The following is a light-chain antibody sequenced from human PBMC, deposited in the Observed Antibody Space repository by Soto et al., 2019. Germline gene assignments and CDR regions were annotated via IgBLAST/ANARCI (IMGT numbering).Light chain of an antibody. Sequence: PGDGATLSCRASQSVSSGYLAWYQQKPGQAPRLLIYGASRRATGIPDRFSGSGSGTDFTLSISRLEPEDFAVYWCQHYGNSHTFGQGTKVQIK. CDR2: GAS. CDR1: QSVSSGY. V-gene: IGKV3-20*01. J-gene: IGKJ1*01. CDR3: QHYGNSHT.